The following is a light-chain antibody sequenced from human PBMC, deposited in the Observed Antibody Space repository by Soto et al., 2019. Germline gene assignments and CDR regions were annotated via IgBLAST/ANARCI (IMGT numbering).Light chain of an antibody. CDR1: QSVTSNF. CDR2: RAT. J-gene: IGKJ5*01. Sequence: DIVLTQSPGTLSLSPGERATLSCRASQSVTSNFLAWYQQKPGQAPRLLIYRATSRATGIPDRFSGSGSGTDFALTISTLEPEDFAVYYCQQYRMSPHTFGQGTRLEIK. V-gene: IGKV3-20*01. CDR3: QQYRMSPHT.